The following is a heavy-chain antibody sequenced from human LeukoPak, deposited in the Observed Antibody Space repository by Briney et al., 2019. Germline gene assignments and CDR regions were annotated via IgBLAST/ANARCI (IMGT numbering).Heavy chain of an antibody. J-gene: IGHJ6*03. D-gene: IGHD5-18*01. Sequence: SETLSLTCTVSGGSISSHYWTWIRQSPVKGLEWIGDISNSGSTSYNPSLKSRVTISIDTSKNQFSLKLSSVTAADTAVYYCGRDAHVGYFPYYYMDVWGKGTTVTVSS. CDR2: ISNSGST. V-gene: IGHV4-59*11. CDR1: GGSISSHY. CDR3: GRDAHVGYFPYYYMDV.